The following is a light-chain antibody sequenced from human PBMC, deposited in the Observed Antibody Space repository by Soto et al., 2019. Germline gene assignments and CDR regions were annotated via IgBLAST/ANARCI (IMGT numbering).Light chain of an antibody. CDR3: SSYTSSITLV. V-gene: IGLV2-14*01. CDR2: EVS. CDR1: SSDVGGYNY. J-gene: IGLJ1*01. Sequence: QSVLTQPASVSGSPGQSITISCTGTSSDVGGYNYVSWYQQHPGKAPKLMIYEVSNRPSGVSNRFSGSKSGNTASLTISGLQAEDEADYYCSSYTSSITLVFGTGTKFTVL.